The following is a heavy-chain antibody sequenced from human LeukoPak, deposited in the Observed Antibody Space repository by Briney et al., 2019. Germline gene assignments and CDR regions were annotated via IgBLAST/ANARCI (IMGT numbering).Heavy chain of an antibody. CDR2: ISWNSGSI. D-gene: IGHD2-2*02. Sequence: GGSLRLSCAASGFTFDDHAMHWVRQAPGKGLEWVSGISWNSGSIGYADSVKGRFTISRDNAKNSLYLQMNSLRAEDTALYYCAKDIIRLLYRGDLFDYWGQGTLVTVSS. CDR3: AKDIIRLLYRGDLFDY. V-gene: IGHV3-9*01. J-gene: IGHJ4*02. CDR1: GFTFDDHA.